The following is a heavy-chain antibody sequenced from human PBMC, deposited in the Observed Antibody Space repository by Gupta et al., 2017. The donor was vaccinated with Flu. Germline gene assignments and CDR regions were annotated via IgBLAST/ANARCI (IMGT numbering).Heavy chain of an antibody. CDR3: ARSGDYFDT. D-gene: IGHD4-17*01. V-gene: IGHV4-39*01. CDR1: GGSTTSSNHY. CDR2: VYYVGST. J-gene: IGHJ4*02. Sequence: QLQLQESGPGLVKPSANLSLTCPVTGGSTTSSNHYWSWIRQPPGKGLEYIGSVYYVGSTYHNPSLQSRVTISIDTSKNQFSLQLTSVTAADTAVYYCARSGDYFDTWGQGALVTVSS.